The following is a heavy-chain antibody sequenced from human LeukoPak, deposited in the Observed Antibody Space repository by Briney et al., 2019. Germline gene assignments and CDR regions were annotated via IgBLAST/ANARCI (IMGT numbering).Heavy chain of an antibody. D-gene: IGHD4-11*01. CDR3: AKDYGYYSSYYYGMDV. Sequence: GGSLRLSCAASGFTFSSSGMHWVRQAPGKGLEWVAVVSYDGRNKYYADSVRGRFTISRDNSKNTLYMQMNSLRAEDTAVYYCAKDYGYYSSYYYGMDVWGQGTTVTVSS. CDR1: GFTFSSSG. CDR2: VSYDGRNK. J-gene: IGHJ6*02. V-gene: IGHV3-30*18.